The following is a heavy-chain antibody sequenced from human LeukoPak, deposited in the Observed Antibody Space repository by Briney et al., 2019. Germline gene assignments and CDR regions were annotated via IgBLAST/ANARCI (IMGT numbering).Heavy chain of an antibody. CDR2: IKQDGSEK. CDR1: GFTFSSYW. J-gene: IGHJ4*02. Sequence: GGSLKLSCAASGFTFSSYWMSWVRQAPGKGLEWVANIKQDGSEKYYVDSVKGRFTISRDNAKNSLYPQMNSLRAEDTAVYYCARDRKASGRYYFDYWGQGTLVTVSS. D-gene: IGHD6-19*01. V-gene: IGHV3-7*01. CDR3: ARDRKASGRYYFDY.